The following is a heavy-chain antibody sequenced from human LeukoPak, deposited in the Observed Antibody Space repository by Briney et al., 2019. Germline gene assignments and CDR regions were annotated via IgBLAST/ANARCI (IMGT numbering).Heavy chain of an antibody. Sequence: GGSLRLSCAASGFTFSNAWMSGVRQAPGKGLEWGGRIKSKTDGGTTDYAAPVKGRFTISRDDSRNTLYLQMNSLRAEDTAVYYCARDQIKYQLLPTEFYFDYWGQGTLVTVSS. D-gene: IGHD2-2*01. CDR3: ARDQIKYQLLPTEFYFDY. CDR1: GFTFSNAW. CDR2: IKSKTDGGTT. V-gene: IGHV3-15*01. J-gene: IGHJ4*02.